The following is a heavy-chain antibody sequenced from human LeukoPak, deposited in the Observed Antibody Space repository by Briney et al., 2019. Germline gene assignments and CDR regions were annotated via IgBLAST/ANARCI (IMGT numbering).Heavy chain of an antibody. Sequence: SVTVSCKASGGTFSSYAISWVRQAPGQGLEWMGGIIPIFGTANYAQKLQGRVTMTTDTSTSIAYMELRSLRSDDTAVYHCAREPRSYDGYFDYWGQGTLVTVSS. D-gene: IGHD3-16*01. V-gene: IGHV1-69*05. J-gene: IGHJ4*02. CDR2: IIPIFGTA. CDR1: GGTFSSYA. CDR3: AREPRSYDGYFDY.